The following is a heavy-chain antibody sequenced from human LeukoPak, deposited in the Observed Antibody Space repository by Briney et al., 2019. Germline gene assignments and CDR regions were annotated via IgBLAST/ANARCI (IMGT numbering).Heavy chain of an antibody. CDR3: TRVYSSSWSGSYFDY. J-gene: IGHJ4*02. Sequence: GGSLRPSCAASGFTFSDHYRDWVRQAPGKGLEWVGRSRNKANSYTTEYAASVKGRFTISRDDSRSSLYLQMNSLKTEDTSVYYCTRVYSSSWSGSYFDYWGQGTLVTVSS. CDR1: GFTFSDHY. D-gene: IGHD6-13*01. V-gene: IGHV3-72*01. CDR2: SRNKANSYTT.